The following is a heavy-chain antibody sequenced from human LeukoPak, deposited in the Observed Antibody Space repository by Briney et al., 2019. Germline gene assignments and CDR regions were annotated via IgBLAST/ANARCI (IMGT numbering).Heavy chain of an antibody. Sequence: GGSLRLSCAAPGFTFSDYYMSWIRQAPGKGLEWVSYISSSGTNIHYADSVKGRFIISRDNAKNSLDLQMNSLRAEDTAVYYCARGRGYSYADWGQGTLVTVSS. CDR1: GFTFSDYY. D-gene: IGHD5-18*01. CDR2: ISSSGTNI. CDR3: ARGRGYSYAD. J-gene: IGHJ4*02. V-gene: IGHV3-11*01.